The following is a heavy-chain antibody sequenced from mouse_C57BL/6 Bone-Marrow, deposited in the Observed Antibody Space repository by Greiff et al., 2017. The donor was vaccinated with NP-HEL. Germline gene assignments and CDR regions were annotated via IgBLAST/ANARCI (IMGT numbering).Heavy chain of an antibody. CDR2: IYPGDGDT. CDR1: GYAFSSSW. D-gene: IGHD2-3*01. Sequence: QVQLQQSGPELVKPGASVKISCKASGYAFSSSWMNWVKQRPGKGLEWIGRIYPGDGDTNYNGKFKGKATLTADKSSSTAYMQLSSLTSEDSAVYFCASGGYYLYFDYWGQGTTLTVSS. CDR3: ASGGYYLYFDY. J-gene: IGHJ2*01. V-gene: IGHV1-82*01.